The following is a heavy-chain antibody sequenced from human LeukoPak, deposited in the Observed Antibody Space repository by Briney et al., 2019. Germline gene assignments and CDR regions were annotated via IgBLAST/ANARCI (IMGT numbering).Heavy chain of an antibody. V-gene: IGHV3-74*01. Sequence: GGSLRLSCAASGFTFSSYWMHWVRQAPGKGLVWVSRINSDGSSTSYADSVKGRFTISRDNAKNTLYLQMNSLRAEDTAVYYCARELGAAGTEGWFDPRGQGTLVTVSS. CDR1: GFTFSSYW. J-gene: IGHJ5*02. D-gene: IGHD6-13*01. CDR3: ARELGAAGTEGWFDP. CDR2: INSDGSST.